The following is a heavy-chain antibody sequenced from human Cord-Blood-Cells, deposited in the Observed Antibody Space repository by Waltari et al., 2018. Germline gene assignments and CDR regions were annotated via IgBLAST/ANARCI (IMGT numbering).Heavy chain of an antibody. D-gene: IGHD6-13*01. CDR1: GGTFSSYA. Sequence: QVQLVQSGAEVKKPGASVKVSCKASGGTFSSYAISGVRKAPGQGLEWMGGIIPIFGTANYAQKFQGRVTITADESTSTAYMELSSLRSEDTAVYYCARGIGKGIAAAGTLGYWGQGTLVTVSS. CDR3: ARGIGKGIAAAGTLGY. V-gene: IGHV1-69*01. CDR2: IIPIFGTA. J-gene: IGHJ4*02.